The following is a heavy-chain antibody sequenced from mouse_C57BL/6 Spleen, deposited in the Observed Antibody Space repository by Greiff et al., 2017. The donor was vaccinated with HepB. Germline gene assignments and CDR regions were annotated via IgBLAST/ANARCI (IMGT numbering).Heavy chain of an antibody. CDR3: AFHYYGSLYYFDY. D-gene: IGHD1-1*01. CDR2: IDPANGNT. CDR1: GFSIKNTY. Sequence: VQLKESVAELVRPGASVKLSCTASGFSIKNTYMHWVKQRPEQGLEWIGRIDPANGNTKYAPKFQGKATITADTSSNTAYLQLSSLTSEDTAIYYCAFHYYGSLYYFDYWGQGTTLTVSS. J-gene: IGHJ2*01. V-gene: IGHV14-3*01.